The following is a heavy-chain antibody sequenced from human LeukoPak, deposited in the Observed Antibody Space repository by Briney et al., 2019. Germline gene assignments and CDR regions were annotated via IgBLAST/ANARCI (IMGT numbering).Heavy chain of an antibody. CDR3: ARSPGSTMFLDY. Sequence: PSETLSLTCTVSGGSISPYYWSWIRQPPGKGLEWLGYIYYSGNTEYKPSLKSRVDMSVDTSKNQFSLRLSSVTAADTAVYYCARSPGSTMFLDYWGQGTLVTVSS. CDR2: IYYSGNT. CDR1: GGSISPYY. J-gene: IGHJ4*02. V-gene: IGHV4-59*01. D-gene: IGHD3-10*02.